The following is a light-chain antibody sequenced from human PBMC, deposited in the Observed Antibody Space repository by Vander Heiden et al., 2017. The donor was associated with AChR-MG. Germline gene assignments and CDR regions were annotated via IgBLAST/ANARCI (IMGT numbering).Light chain of an antibody. J-gene: IGLJ3*02. CDR1: KLGDRF. CDR3: QAWDSGTWV. CDR2: VDN. Sequence: SYEMTQPPSVSVSPGQTASITCSGDKLGDRFVSWYQQKPGQSPVLVIYVDNRRPSGVPERFSGSNSGNTATLTISGTQAMDEAEYYCQAWDSGTWVFGGGTKLTVL. V-gene: IGLV3-1*01.